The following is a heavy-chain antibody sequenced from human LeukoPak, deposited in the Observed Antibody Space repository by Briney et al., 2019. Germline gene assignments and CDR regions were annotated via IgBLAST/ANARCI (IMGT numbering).Heavy chain of an antibody. V-gene: IGHV4-59*08. CDR3: AGERIAAAGTPYFDY. CDR1: GGSISSYY. Sequence: SETLSLTCTVSGGSISSYYWSWIRQPPGKELEWIGYIYYSGSTNYNPSLKSRVTISVDTSKNQFSLKLSSVTAADTAVYYCAGERIAAAGTPYFDYWGQGTLVTVSS. J-gene: IGHJ4*02. CDR2: IYYSGST. D-gene: IGHD6-13*01.